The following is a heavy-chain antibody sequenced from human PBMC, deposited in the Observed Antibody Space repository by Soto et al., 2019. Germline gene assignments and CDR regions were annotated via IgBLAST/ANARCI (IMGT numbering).Heavy chain of an antibody. Sequence: GGSLRLSCEVSGFTLSSHSMNWVRQAPGKRLEWISYISGSSGSIYYADSVKGRFTISRDNAKSSLYLEISSVRAEDAADYYCARVMSSIVSGDHHHYYYGMDVWGQGTTVTVSS. V-gene: IGHV3-48*01. J-gene: IGHJ6*02. D-gene: IGHD2-15*01. CDR1: GFTLSSHS. CDR3: ARVMSSIVSGDHHHYYYGMDV. CDR2: ISGSSGSI.